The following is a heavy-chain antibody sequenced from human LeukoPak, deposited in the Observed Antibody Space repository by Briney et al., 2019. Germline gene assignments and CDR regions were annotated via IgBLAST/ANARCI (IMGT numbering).Heavy chain of an antibody. CDR1: GFTFSSYE. D-gene: IGHD3-22*01. CDR2: ISSSGSTI. V-gene: IGHV3-48*03. CDR3: ARGRYYYDSSGYYYFDY. J-gene: IGHJ4*02. Sequence: PRGSLRLSCAASGFTFSSYEMNWVRHAPGKGLEWVSYISSSGSTIYYADSVKGRFTISRDNAKNSLYLQMNSLRAEDTAVYYCARGRYYYDSSGYYYFDYWGQGTLVTVSS.